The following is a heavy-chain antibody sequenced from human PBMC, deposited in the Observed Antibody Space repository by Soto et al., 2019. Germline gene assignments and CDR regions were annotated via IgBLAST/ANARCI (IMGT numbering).Heavy chain of an antibody. V-gene: IGHV4-59*01. Sequence: SETLSLTCTVSGGSISSYYWSWIRQPPGKGLEWIGYIYYSGSTNYNPSLKSRVTISVDTSKNQFSLKLSSVTAADTAVYYCAREWISEWMYGMDVWGQGTTVNVS. J-gene: IGHJ6*02. CDR2: IYYSGST. CDR3: AREWISEWMYGMDV. D-gene: IGHD2-2*03. CDR1: GGSISSYY.